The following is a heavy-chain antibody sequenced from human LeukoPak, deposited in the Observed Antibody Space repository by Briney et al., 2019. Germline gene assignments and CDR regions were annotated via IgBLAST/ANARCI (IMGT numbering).Heavy chain of an antibody. CDR1: GFTFDNYA. D-gene: IGHD4-17*01. J-gene: IGHJ3*01. CDR3: AKEFYTTAAFDF. CDR2: ISGDGANT. Sequence: GGSLRLSCAASGFTFDNYAIHWVRQAPGKGLEWVSLISGDGANTYYANSVKGRFTISRDNVRKSVYLQMNSLRTGDTALYYCAKEFYTTAAFDFWGQGTVVSISS. V-gene: IGHV3-43*02.